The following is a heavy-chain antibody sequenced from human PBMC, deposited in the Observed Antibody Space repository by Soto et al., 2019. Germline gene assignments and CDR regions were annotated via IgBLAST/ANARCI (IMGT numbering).Heavy chain of an antibody. CDR3: AKFAFFGAGTPPDY. Sequence: GGSLRLSCAASGFTFSSYGMNGVRQAPGKGLEGGGVIFNEGSNKYMADSVKGRFTISRDNSKNTLYLQMNSLRAEDTAVYYCAKFAFFGAGTPPDYWGQGTLVTVSS. J-gene: IGHJ4*02. V-gene: IGHV3-30*18. CDR2: IFNEGSNK. CDR1: GFTFSSYG. D-gene: IGHD1-1*01.